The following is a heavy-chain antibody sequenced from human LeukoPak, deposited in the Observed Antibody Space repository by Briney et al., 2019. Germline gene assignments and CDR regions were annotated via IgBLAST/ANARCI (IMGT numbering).Heavy chain of an antibody. D-gene: IGHD3-22*01. CDR3: ARDDDSSGYLDAFDI. CDR2: INHSGST. Sequence: SETLSLTCAVYGGSFSGYYWSWIRQPPGKGLEWIGEINHSGSTNYNPSLKSRVTISVDTSKNQFSLKLSSVTAADTAVYYCARDDDSSGYLDAFDIWGQGTMVTVSS. CDR1: GGSFSGYY. V-gene: IGHV4-34*01. J-gene: IGHJ3*02.